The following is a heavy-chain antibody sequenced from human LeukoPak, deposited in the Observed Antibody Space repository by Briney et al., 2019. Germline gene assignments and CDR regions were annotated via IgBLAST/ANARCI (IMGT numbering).Heavy chain of an antibody. D-gene: IGHD6-13*01. J-gene: IGHJ6*02. Sequence: SETLSLTCAVYGGSFSGYYWSWIRQPPGKGLEWIGEINHSGSTNYNPSLKSRVTISVDTSKNQFSLKLSSVTAADTAVYYCVRASPHSSSWTLYYYYYGMDVWGQGTTVTVSS. V-gene: IGHV4-34*01. CDR2: INHSGST. CDR3: VRASPHSSSWTLYYYYYGMDV. CDR1: GGSFSGYY.